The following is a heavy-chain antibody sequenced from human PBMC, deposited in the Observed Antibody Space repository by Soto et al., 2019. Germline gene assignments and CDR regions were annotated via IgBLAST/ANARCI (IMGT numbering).Heavy chain of an antibody. D-gene: IGHD2-15*01. CDR2: IIPIFGTA. CDR3: ARDYGGNLYYFDY. V-gene: IGHV1-69*13. CDR1: GGTFSSYA. J-gene: IGHJ4*02. Sequence: SVKVSCKASGGTFSSYAISWVRQAPGQGLEWMGGIIPIFGTANYAQKFQGRVTITADESTSTAYMELSSLRSEDTAVYYCARDYGGNLYYFDYWGQGTPVTVSS.